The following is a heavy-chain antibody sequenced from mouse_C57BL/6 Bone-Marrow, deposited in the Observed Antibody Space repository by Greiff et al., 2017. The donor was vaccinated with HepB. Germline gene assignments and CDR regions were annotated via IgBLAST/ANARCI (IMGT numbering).Heavy chain of an antibody. V-gene: IGHV5-16*01. J-gene: IGHJ2*01. Sequence: EVQLQESAGGLVQPGSSMKLSCTASGFTFSDYYMAWVRQVPEKGLEWVANINYDGSSTYYLDSLKSRFIISRDNAKNILYLQMSSLKSEDTATYYCARDLDYFDYWGQGTTLTVSS. CDR2: INYDGSST. CDR1: GFTFSDYY. CDR3: ARDLDYFDY.